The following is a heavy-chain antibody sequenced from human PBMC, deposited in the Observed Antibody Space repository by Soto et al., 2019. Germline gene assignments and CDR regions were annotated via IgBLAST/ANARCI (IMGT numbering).Heavy chain of an antibody. J-gene: IGHJ4*02. CDR2: ISSNGGTT. CDR3: VTPVSGNYDY. CDR1: GFTFSSYD. Sequence: EVQLAESGGGMVQPGGSLRLSCVASGFTFSSYDMHWVRQAPGKGLEYVSSISSNGGTTYYGNSVKGRFTISRDNSKNTLYLQMGSLRAEDMAVYYCVTPVSGNYDYWRQGTLVTVSS. V-gene: IGHV3-64*01. D-gene: IGHD1-7*01.